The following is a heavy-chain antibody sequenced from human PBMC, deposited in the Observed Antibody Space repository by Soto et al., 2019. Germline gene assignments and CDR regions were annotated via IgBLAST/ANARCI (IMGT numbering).Heavy chain of an antibody. J-gene: IGHJ4*02. CDR1: GFTCDDYA. CDR2: ISWNSGSI. Sequence: PGGSLRLSCAASGFTCDDYAMHWVRQAPGKGLEWVSGISWNSGSIGYADSVKGRFTISRDNAKNSLYLQMNSLRAEDTALYYCAKDTYYDFWSGYSNRFDYWGQGTLVTVSS. V-gene: IGHV3-9*01. D-gene: IGHD3-3*01. CDR3: AKDTYYDFWSGYSNRFDY.